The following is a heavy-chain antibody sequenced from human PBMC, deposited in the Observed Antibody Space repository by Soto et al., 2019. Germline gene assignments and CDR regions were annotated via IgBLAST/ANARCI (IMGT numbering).Heavy chain of an antibody. Sequence: NPAETLSLTGTVSGGSISSYYWSWIQQPPGKGLEWIGYIYYSGSTNYNPSLKSRVTISVDTSKNQFSLKLSSVTAADTAVYYCARELYSSSFEPWGPGPLVTVPS. CDR2: IYYSGST. V-gene: IGHV4-59*01. CDR1: GGSISSYY. J-gene: IGHJ5*02. D-gene: IGHD6-6*01. CDR3: ARELYSSSFEP.